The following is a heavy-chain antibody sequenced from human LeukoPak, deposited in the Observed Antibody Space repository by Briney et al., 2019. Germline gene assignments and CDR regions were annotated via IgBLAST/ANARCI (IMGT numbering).Heavy chain of an antibody. CDR3: ARDSGSSWYRGDAFDI. J-gene: IGHJ3*02. CDR1: GFTFSSYS. CDR2: ISSSSSYI. Sequence: GGSLRLSCAASGFTFSSYSMNWVRQAPGKGLEWVSSISSSSSYICYADSVKGRFTISRDNAKNSLYLQMNSLRAEDTAVYYCARDSGSSWYRGDAFDIWGQGTMVTVSS. V-gene: IGHV3-21*01. D-gene: IGHD6-13*01.